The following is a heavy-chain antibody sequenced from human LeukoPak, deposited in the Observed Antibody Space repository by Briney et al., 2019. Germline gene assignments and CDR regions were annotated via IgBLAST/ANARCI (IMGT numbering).Heavy chain of an antibody. D-gene: IGHD1-1*01. CDR1: EFTFSSYS. J-gene: IGHJ4*02. CDR3: ARDSAGTRAPLPDY. V-gene: IGHV3-7*01. Sequence: PGGSLRLSCAASEFTFSSYSMNWVRQAPGKGLEWVANIKQDGSEKYYVDSVKGRFTISRDNAKNSLYLQMNSLRAEDTAVYYCARDSAGTRAPLPDYWGQGTLVTVSS. CDR2: IKQDGSEK.